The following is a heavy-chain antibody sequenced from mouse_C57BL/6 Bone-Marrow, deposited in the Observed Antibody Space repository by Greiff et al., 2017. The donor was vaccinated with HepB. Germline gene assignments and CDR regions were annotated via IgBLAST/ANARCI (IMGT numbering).Heavy chain of an antibody. CDR1: GYTFTSYW. CDR3: AREGVGWFAY. CDR2: IHPNSGST. Sequence: VQLKQPGAELVKPGASVKLSCKASGYTFTSYWMHWVKQRPGQGLEWIGMIHPNSGSTNYNEKFKSKATLTVDKSSSTAYMQLSSLTSEDSAVYYCAREGVGWFAYWGQGTLVTVSA. D-gene: IGHD1-1*02. J-gene: IGHJ3*01. V-gene: IGHV1-64*01.